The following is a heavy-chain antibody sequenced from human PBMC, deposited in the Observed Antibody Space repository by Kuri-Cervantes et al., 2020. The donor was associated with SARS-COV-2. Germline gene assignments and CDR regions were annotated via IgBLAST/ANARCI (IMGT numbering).Heavy chain of an antibody. CDR1: GFTFNSYF. CDR2: ISYDASNK. V-gene: IGHV3-30-3*01. CDR3: ARGKQDFDY. Sequence: GGSLRLSCAASGFTFNSYFMSWLRQAPGKGLEWVAVISYDASNKYYADSVKGRFTISRDNSKNTLFLQMNSLRAEDTAVYYCARGKQDFDYWGQGTLVTVSS. J-gene: IGHJ4*02.